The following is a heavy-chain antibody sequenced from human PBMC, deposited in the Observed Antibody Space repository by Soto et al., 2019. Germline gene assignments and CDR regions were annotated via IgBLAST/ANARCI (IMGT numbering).Heavy chain of an antibody. CDR2: ISSGGVYI. CDR1: LTFSMYS. Sequence: EVQIVESGGGLVQPGGSLRLSCNLTFSMYSMDWVGQAPGKGLGWVASISSGGVYIKYADSVKGRFTISRDNAKNSVSLQMNSLRVDDTALYFCTRDQGGSYDSWFDPWGQGTLVTVSS. V-gene: IGHV3-21*02. D-gene: IGHD1-26*01. CDR3: TRDQGGSYDSWFDP. J-gene: IGHJ5*02.